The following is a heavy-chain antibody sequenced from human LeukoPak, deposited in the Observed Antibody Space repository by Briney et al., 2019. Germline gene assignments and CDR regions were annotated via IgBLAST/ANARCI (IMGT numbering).Heavy chain of an antibody. V-gene: IGHV3-7*01. CDR2: IKEDGSAQ. CDR3: ARHIVGEQNFDY. CDR1: GFTFGAYW. D-gene: IGHD3-16*02. Sequence: GGSLRLSCAASGFTFGAYWMSWFRQAPGKGPEWVASIKEDGSAQYYVDSLEGRFTISRGNAKNSLYLQMDSMGVEDTAVYYCARHIVGEQNFDYWSQGTLVTVSS. J-gene: IGHJ4*02.